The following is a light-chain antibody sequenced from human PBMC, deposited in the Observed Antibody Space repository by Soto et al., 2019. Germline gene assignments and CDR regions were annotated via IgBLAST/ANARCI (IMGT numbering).Light chain of an antibody. J-gene: IGKJ2*01. CDR1: QSVSSSS. CDR2: GAS. V-gene: IGKV3-20*01. CDR3: QQYETSLYT. Sequence: IVLTQSPGTLSLSPGERATLSCRASQSVSSSSVAWYQQKPGQAPRLLIDGASSRATGIPDRFSGSGSGTHCPLTISRLDPEDYEVSYCQQYETSLYTFGEATKLEIK.